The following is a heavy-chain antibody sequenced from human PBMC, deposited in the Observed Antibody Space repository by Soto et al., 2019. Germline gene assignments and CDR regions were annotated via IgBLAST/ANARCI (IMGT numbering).Heavy chain of an antibody. CDR2: ISEYNGNT. D-gene: IGHD2-15*01. J-gene: IGHJ5*02. V-gene: IGHV1-18*01. CDR3: AREGRSGPTP. Sequence: ASVKVSCLASRCTFTSYGISWVRHAAGQGLELMGWISEYNGNTNYAKKLQGRVTQTNDTTTRKADMELRTLRSDDTAVYYCAREGRSGPTPWGQGTLVTVSS. CDR1: RCTFTSYG.